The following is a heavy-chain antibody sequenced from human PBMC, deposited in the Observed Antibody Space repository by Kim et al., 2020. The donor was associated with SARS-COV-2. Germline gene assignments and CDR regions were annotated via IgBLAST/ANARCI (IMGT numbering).Heavy chain of an antibody. Sequence: GESLKISCKGSGYSFTSYWISWVRQMPGKGLEWMGRIDPSDSYTNYSPSFQGHVTISADKSISTAYLQWSSLKASDTAMYYCARLIMGYDSSGYQQPLEYFQHWGQGTLVTVSS. CDR3: ARLIMGYDSSGYQQPLEYFQH. CDR1: GYSFTSYW. D-gene: IGHD3-22*01. CDR2: IDPSDSYT. V-gene: IGHV5-10-1*01. J-gene: IGHJ1*01.